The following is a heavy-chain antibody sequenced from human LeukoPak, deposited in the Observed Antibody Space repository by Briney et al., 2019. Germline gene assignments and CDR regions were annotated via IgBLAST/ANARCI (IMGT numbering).Heavy chain of an antibody. CDR1: GFTFSSYA. D-gene: IGHD7-27*01. J-gene: IGHJ4*02. Sequence: GGSLRLSCAASGFTFSSYAMSWVRQAPGKGLEWVSAISGSGDRTYYADSVKGRFTISRDNAKNSLYLQMNSLRAEDTAVYYCASNWGPLDYWGQGTLVTVSS. V-gene: IGHV3-23*01. CDR3: ASNWGPLDY. CDR2: ISGSGDRT.